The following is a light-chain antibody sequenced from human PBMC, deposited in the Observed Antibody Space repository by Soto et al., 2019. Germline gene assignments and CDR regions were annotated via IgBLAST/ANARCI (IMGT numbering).Light chain of an antibody. CDR2: DAS. V-gene: IGKV1-5*01. CDR1: QSISSW. CDR3: QQYESYSPWT. Sequence: DIQMTQSPSALSASVGDRATITCRASQSISSWLAWYQQKPGKAPKLPIYDASTLQSGVPSRYSGSGSGTEFTLTISNLQPDDFATYYCQQYESYSPWTFGQGTKVEIK. J-gene: IGKJ1*01.